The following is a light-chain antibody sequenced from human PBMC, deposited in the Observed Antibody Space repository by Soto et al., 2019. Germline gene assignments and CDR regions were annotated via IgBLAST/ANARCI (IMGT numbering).Light chain of an antibody. CDR1: RSSIGNNY. V-gene: IGLV1-47*01. J-gene: IGLJ3*02. CDR3: AVWDDTLSAWV. Sequence: QPVLTQPPSASGTPGQRVTISCSGSRSSIGNNYVYWYQQFPGAAPKLLLFRQTHRPTGVPDRFSGSKSGTSASLAISGLRSEDEADYYCAVWDDTLSAWVFGGGTKLTVL. CDR2: RQT.